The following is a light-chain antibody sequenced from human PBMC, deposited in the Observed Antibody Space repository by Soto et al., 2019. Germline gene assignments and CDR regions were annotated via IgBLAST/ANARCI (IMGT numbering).Light chain of an antibody. J-gene: IGKJ4*01. V-gene: IGKV3-11*01. CDR2: DAS. CDR3: QQRSNWLT. Sequence: VLTQSPATLSLSPGERATLSCRASQSVSTYLAWYQQKPGQAPRLLIYDASNRATGVPARFSGSGSGTDFTLTISSLEPEDFAVYYCQQRSNWLTFGGGTKVESK. CDR1: QSVSTY.